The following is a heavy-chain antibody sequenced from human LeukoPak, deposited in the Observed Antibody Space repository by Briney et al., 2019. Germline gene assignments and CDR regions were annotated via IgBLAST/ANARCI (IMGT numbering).Heavy chain of an antibody. D-gene: IGHD1-14*01. J-gene: IGHJ4*02. CDR3: ATETNGRHYDY. V-gene: IGHV3-21*06. CDR2: IGPTGSDR. CDR1: GLSFSTYD. Sequence: PGGSLRLSCAASGLSFSTYDMNWVRQAPGKGLEWVAPIGPTGSDRYHADSIKGRFTTSRDNANNFLYLQMNSLRAEDTAVYYCATETNGRHYDYWGQGTLLTVSS.